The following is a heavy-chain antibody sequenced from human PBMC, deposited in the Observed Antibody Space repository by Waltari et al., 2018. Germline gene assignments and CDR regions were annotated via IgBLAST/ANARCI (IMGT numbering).Heavy chain of an antibody. CDR1: GYSISSGYY. D-gene: IGHD3-10*01. J-gene: IGHJ3*02. CDR2: IYHSGST. Sequence: QVQLQESGPGLVKPSETLSLTCAVSGYSISSGYYWGWIRQPPGKGLEWIGSIYHSGSTYYNPALKSRVTISVDTSKNQCSLKLSSVTAADTAVYYCAREVLLWFGELPGAFDIWGQGTMVTVSS. CDR3: AREVLLWFGELPGAFDI. V-gene: IGHV4-38-2*02.